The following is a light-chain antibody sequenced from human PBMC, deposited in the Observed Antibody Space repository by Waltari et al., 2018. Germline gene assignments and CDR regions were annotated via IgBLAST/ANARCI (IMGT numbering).Light chain of an antibody. CDR1: SNDVGRYNL. Sequence: QSALTQPASVSGSPGQSIPISCPGTSNDVGRYNLFSRYQRHPGKAPELLIYEGSKRPSGVSNRFSGSKSGNTASLTISGLQAEDEADYFCCSYASGSTIIFGGGTKLTVL. V-gene: IGLV2-23*01. J-gene: IGLJ2*01. CDR3: CSYASGSTII. CDR2: EGS.